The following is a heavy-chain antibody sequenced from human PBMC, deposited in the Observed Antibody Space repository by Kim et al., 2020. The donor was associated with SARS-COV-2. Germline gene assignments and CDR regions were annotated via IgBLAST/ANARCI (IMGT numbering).Heavy chain of an antibody. Sequence: GGSLRLSCTAPGFSSSTFHMHWVRQVPGKELQWVAVISSDATIIIYADSIKDRFTISRDNSKNTVFLQMTSLTVDDTALYYCSREAYSSGWAGTFHAWG. V-gene: IGHV3-30*03. J-gene: IGHJ3*01. CDR3: SREAYSSGWAGTFHA. CDR1: GFSSSTFH. D-gene: IGHD6-19*01. CDR2: ISSDATII.